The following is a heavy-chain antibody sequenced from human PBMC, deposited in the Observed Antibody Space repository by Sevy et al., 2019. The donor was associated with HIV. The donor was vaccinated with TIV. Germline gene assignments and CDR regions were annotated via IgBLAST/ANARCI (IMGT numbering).Heavy chain of an antibody. CDR3: AKDLTGRYSSSSGDFDY. J-gene: IGHJ4*02. CDR1: GFTFSIYG. CDR2: IRYDGSTK. V-gene: IGHV3-30*02. Sequence: GGSLRLSCAASGFTFSIYGMHWVRQAPDKGLEWVACIRYDGSTKYYADSVKGRFTISRDNSKNTLYLQMNGLRAEDTAVYYCAKDLTGRYSSSSGDFDYWGQGTLVTVSS. D-gene: IGHD6-6*01.